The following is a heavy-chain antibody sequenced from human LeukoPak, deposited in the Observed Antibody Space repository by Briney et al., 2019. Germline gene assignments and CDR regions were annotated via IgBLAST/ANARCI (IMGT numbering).Heavy chain of an antibody. D-gene: IGHD3-10*01. V-gene: IGHV1-2*06. CDR1: GYTFTSYH. Sequence: ASVKVSCKASGYTFTSYHMHWVRQAPGQGLEWMGRINPNSGGTNYAQKFQGRVTMTRDTSISTAYMELSRLRSDDTAVYYCARLDTRITMVRGAKGYGMDVWGQGTTVTVSS. CDR2: INPNSGGT. J-gene: IGHJ6*02. CDR3: ARLDTRITMVRGAKGYGMDV.